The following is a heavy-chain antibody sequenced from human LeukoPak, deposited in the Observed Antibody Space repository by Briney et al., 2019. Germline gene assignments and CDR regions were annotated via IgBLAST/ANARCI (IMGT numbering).Heavy chain of an antibody. Sequence: SETLSLTCTVSGYSISSGYYWGWIRQPPGKGLEWIGSIYHSGSTYYNPSLKSRVTISVDTSKNQFSLKLSSVTAADTAVYYCARIGARFLEWLLLDYWGQGTLVTVSS. D-gene: IGHD3-3*01. J-gene: IGHJ4*02. V-gene: IGHV4-38-2*02. CDR3: ARIGARFLEWLLLDY. CDR2: IYHSGST. CDR1: GYSISSGYY.